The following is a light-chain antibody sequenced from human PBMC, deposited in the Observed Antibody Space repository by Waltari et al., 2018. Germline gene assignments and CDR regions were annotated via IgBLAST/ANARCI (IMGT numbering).Light chain of an antibody. CDR2: GAS. Sequence: EIVLTQSPGTLSLSPGERATLSCRASQSVSRAYLAWYQQKPGQAPRLRIYGASSRATGIPGRFSGSGSGTDFTLIISRLEPEDVAVYYCQQYDSSPPRIIFGQGTRLEIK. J-gene: IGKJ5*01. V-gene: IGKV3-20*01. CDR1: QSVSRAY. CDR3: QQYDSSPPRII.